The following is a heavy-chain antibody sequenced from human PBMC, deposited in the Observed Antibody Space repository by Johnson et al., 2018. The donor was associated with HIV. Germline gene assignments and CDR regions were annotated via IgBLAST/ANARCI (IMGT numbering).Heavy chain of an antibody. D-gene: IGHD3-22*01. J-gene: IGHJ3*02. V-gene: IGHV3-64*01. CDR1: GFTFSSYA. Sequence: MLLVESGGGLVQPGGSLRLSCAASGFTFSSYAMHWVRQAPGKGLEYVSAISSNGGSTYYANSVKGRFTISRDNSKNTLYLQMGSLRAEDMAVYYCARDRGGSGYYYGEDAFDIWG. CDR2: ISSNGGST. CDR3: ARDRGGSGYYYGEDAFDI.